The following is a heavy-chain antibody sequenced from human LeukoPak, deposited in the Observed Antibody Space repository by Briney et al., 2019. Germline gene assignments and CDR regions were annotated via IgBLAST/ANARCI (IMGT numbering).Heavy chain of an antibody. J-gene: IGHJ4*02. D-gene: IGHD1-1*01. V-gene: IGHV1-69*13. CDR2: IIPIFGTA. Sequence: SVKVSCTASGGTFSSYAISWVRQAPGQGLEWMGGIIPIFGTANYAQKFQGRVTITADESTSTAYMELSSLRSEDTAVYYCAICFNWNDPTFDYWGQGTLVTVSS. CDR3: AICFNWNDPTFDY. CDR1: GGTFSSYA.